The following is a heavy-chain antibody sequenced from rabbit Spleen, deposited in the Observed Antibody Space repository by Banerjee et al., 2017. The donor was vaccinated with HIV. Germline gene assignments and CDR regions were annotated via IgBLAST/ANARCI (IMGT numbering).Heavy chain of an antibody. V-gene: IGHV1S45*01. CDR1: GFSFNNSYC. D-gene: IGHD4-1*01. Sequence: QEQLEESGGDLVKPGASLALTCKASGFSFNNSYCLCWVRQAPGKGLEWIGYIEPIFGRTYYASWVNGRFTISSHNAQNTLYLQLNSLTAADTATYFCARDLAGVVGWNFKLWGPGTLVTVS. J-gene: IGHJ4*01. CDR2: IEPIFGRT. CDR3: ARDLAGVVGWNFKL.